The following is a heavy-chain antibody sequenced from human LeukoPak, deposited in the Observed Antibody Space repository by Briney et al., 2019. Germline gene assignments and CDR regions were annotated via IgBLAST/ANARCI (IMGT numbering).Heavy chain of an antibody. D-gene: IGHD1-7*01. CDR1: GFTFSHYA. Sequence: GGSLRLSCLASGFTFSHYAMTWVRQAPGKGLEWVSVVSASGGKTYYADSVEGRITISRDNSKNTLYLQMNNLQVEDTATYYCAKGKIRCFSRTCPPLLDYYYYMDVWGKGTTVIVSS. CDR2: VSASGGKT. J-gene: IGHJ6*03. V-gene: IGHV3-23*01. CDR3: AKGKIRCFSRTCPPLLDYYYYMDV.